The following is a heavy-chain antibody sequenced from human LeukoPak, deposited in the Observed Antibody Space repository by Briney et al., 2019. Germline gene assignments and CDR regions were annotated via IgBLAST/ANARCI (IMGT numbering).Heavy chain of an antibody. V-gene: IGHV1-18*01. Sequence: ASVKVSCKASGYTFTSYGISWVRQAPGQGRECMGWISAYNGNTNYAQKLQGRVTMTTDTSTSTAYMELRSLRSDDTAVYYCARKGGYATDAPEDNFDYWGQGTLVTVSS. CDR1: GYTFTSYG. CDR2: ISAYNGNT. D-gene: IGHD5-12*01. CDR3: ARKGGYATDAPEDNFDY. J-gene: IGHJ4*02.